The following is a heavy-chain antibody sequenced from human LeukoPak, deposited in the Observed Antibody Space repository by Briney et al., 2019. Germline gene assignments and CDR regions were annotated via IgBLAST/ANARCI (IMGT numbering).Heavy chain of an antibody. J-gene: IGHJ4*02. CDR1: GFTFSSYA. CDR2: ISGSGGST. D-gene: IGHD6-19*01. CDR3: ARCIAVAGTTFDY. Sequence: GGSLRLSCAASGFTFSSYAMSWVRQASGKGLEWVSAISGSGGSTYYADSVKGRFTISRDNSKNTLYLQMNSLRAEDTAVYYCARCIAVAGTTFDYWGQGTLVTVSS. V-gene: IGHV3-23*01.